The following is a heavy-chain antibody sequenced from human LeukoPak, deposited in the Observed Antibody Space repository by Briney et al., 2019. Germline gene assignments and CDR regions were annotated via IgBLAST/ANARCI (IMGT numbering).Heavy chain of an antibody. CDR3: AKAPLGSCSGVRCYYLGG. CDR2: IRGTDPAT. Sequence: GGSLRLSCAASGFTFSSYAMSWVRQAPWKGLEWVSAIRGTDPATYYADSVKGRFTISRDNSKNTLYLQMNSLRAEDTAIYYCAKAPLGSCSGVRCYYLGGWGKGTTVIVSS. J-gene: IGHJ6*03. D-gene: IGHD2-15*01. CDR1: GFTFSSYA. V-gene: IGHV3-23*01.